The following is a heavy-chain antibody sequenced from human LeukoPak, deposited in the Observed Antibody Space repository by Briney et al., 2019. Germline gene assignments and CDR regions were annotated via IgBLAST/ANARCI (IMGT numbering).Heavy chain of an antibody. CDR2: TYYRSKWYN. J-gene: IGHJ5*02. V-gene: IGHV6-1*01. Sequence: SQTLSLTCAISGDSVSSNSAAWNWIRQSPSRGLEWLGRTYYRSKWYNDYAVSVKSRITINPDTSKNQFSLQLNSVTPEDTAVYYCARRIAVAGKLGYNWFDPWGQGTLVTVSS. CDR1: GDSVSSNSAA. D-gene: IGHD6-19*01. CDR3: ARRIAVAGKLGYNWFDP.